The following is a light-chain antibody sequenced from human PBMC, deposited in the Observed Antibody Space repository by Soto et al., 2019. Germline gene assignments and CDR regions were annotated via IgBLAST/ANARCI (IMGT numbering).Light chain of an antibody. V-gene: IGKV1-39*01. CDR1: QSVTSY. CDR3: QQTFGTPLT. Sequence: DIQMTQSPSSLSASAGDRVTITCRASQSVTSYLNWYQQKPGKAPELLIHGASRLQSGVPSRFSGSGSGTDFALTISSLQPEDFATYYCQQTFGTPLTFGQGTKVGIK. J-gene: IGKJ1*01. CDR2: GAS.